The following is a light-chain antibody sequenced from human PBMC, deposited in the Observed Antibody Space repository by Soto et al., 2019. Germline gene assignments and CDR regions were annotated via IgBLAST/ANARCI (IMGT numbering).Light chain of an antibody. CDR3: QHYDHVQVT. J-gene: IGKJ5*01. CDR1: QSVSSY. Sequence: EIVLTQSPATLSLSPGERATLSCRASQSVSSYLAWYQQKPGQAPRLLIYDASKRATGIPARFSGSGSGTDFTLTINSLEPEDIATYYCQHYDHVQVTFGQGTRLEI. CDR2: DAS. V-gene: IGKV3-11*01.